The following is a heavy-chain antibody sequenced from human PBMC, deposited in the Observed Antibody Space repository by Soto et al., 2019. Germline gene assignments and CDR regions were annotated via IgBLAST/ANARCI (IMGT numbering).Heavy chain of an antibody. CDR2: IKFDGSGI. V-gene: IGHV3-7*01. D-gene: IGHD5-12*01. CDR3: ARDSRYSSVDSVNQYFDY. CDR1: GFTFSVYW. J-gene: IGHJ4*02. Sequence: EVQLVESGGKVVQPGGSLRLSCVASGFTFSVYWMSWVRQAPGEGLEWVARIKFDGSGIQYADSVKGRFSISRDNAGNSVYLQMNSLRAEDTAVYYCARDSRYSSVDSVNQYFDYWGQGALVTVTS.